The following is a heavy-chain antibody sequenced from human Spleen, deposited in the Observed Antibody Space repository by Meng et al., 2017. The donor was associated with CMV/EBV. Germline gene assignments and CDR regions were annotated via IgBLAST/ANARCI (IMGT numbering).Heavy chain of an antibody. D-gene: IGHD2-21*02. CDR2: ISTYNGNT. J-gene: IGHJ4*02. CDR1: GYTFTTYG. Sequence: CMSSGYTFTTYGIGWVRQAPGQGLEWLGWISTYNGNTNYAQKFQGRVTMTTDTSTSTAYMELGSLRSDDTAMYFCARDMTAAPLDYWGQGTLVTVSS. V-gene: IGHV1-18*01. CDR3: ARDMTAAPLDY.